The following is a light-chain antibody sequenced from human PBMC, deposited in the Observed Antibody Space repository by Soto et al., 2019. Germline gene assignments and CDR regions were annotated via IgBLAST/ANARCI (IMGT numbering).Light chain of an antibody. J-gene: IGLJ1*01. CDR1: SSDVGAYNS. V-gene: IGLV2-14*02. Sequence: QSALAQPASVSGSPGQSITVSCTGTSSDVGAYNSVSWYQQHPHRAPQVIIYKGTQRPSGVSNRFSGSKSGYMASLTISGLQAEDEADYYCSSYTSSGTLVFGAGTKVTVL. CDR3: SSYTSSGTLV. CDR2: KGT.